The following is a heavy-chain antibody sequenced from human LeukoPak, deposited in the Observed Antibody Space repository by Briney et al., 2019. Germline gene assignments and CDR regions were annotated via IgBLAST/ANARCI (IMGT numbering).Heavy chain of an antibody. CDR3: ATLPRIAAPN. J-gene: IGHJ4*02. CDR1: GESFSGYY. V-gene: IGHV4-34*01. CDR2: INHSGST. D-gene: IGHD6-13*01. Sequence: SETLSLTCAVYGESFSGYYWSWIRQPPGKGLEWIGEINHSGSTNYNPSLKSRVTISVDTSKNQFSLKLSSVTAADTAVYYCATLPRIAAPNWGQGTLVTVSS.